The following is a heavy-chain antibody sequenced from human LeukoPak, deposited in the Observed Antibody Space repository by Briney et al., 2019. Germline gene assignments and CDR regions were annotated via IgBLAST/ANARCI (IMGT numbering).Heavy chain of an antibody. CDR1: GFTFSSYG. V-gene: IGHV3-53*01. CDR2: IYSGGST. CDR3: AREIYYGSGFDY. Sequence: GGSLRLSCAASGFTFSSYGMHWVRQAPGKGLEWVSVIYSGGSTYYADSVKGRFTISRDNSKNTLYLQMNSLRAEDTAVYYCAREIYYGSGFDYWGQGTLVTVSS. J-gene: IGHJ4*02. D-gene: IGHD3-10*01.